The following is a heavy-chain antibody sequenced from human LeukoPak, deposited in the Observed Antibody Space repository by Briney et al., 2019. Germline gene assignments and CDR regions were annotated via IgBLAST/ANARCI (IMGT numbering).Heavy chain of an antibody. CDR1: GFGFSGYG. Sequence: GGSLRLSCAASGFGFSGYGMHWVRQAPGKGLEWVAFIHYDGARSYYADSVKGRFTISRDNSKNTLYLQMNSLRAEDTAVYYCAKDAPGYCSSTSCLNFDYWGQGTLVTVSS. J-gene: IGHJ4*02. V-gene: IGHV3-30*02. CDR2: IHYDGARS. D-gene: IGHD2-2*01. CDR3: AKDAPGYCSSTSCLNFDY.